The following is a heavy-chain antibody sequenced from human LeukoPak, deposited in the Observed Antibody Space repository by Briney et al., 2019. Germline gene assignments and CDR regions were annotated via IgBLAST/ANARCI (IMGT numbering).Heavy chain of an antibody. D-gene: IGHD3-22*01. CDR2: ISGSGGST. Sequence: GGSLRLSCAASGFTFSSYAMSWVRQAPGKGLEWVSAISGSGGSTYYADSVKGRFTISRDNSKNTLYLQMNSLRAEDTAVYYCANLEYYYDSSGYLAFDYWGQGTLVTVSS. V-gene: IGHV3-23*01. CDR3: ANLEYYYDSSGYLAFDY. J-gene: IGHJ4*02. CDR1: GFTFSSYA.